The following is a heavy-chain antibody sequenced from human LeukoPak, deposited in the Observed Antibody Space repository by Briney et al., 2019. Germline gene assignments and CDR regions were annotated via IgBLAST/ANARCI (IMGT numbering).Heavy chain of an antibody. CDR1: GFTFSSYS. V-gene: IGHV3-21*01. CDR2: ISSSSSYI. Sequence: PGGSLRLSCAASGFTFSSYSMNWVRQAPGKGLEWVSSISSSSSYIYYADSVKGRFTISRDNAKNSLYLKMNSLRAEDTAVYYCARDVSRYYDFWSGYSYYYYYMDVWGKGTTVTVSS. D-gene: IGHD3-3*01. CDR3: ARDVSRYYDFWSGYSYYYYYMDV. J-gene: IGHJ6*03.